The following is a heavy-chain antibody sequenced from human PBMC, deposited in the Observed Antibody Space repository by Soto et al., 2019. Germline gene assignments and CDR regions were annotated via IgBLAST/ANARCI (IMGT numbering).Heavy chain of an antibody. J-gene: IGHJ4*02. CDR3: ARGERYGDYVQYYFDY. D-gene: IGHD4-17*01. V-gene: IGHV3-48*01. CDR1: GFTFSSYS. Sequence: EVQLVESGGGLVQPGGSLRLSCAASGFTFSSYSMNWVRQAPGKGLEWVSYISSSSSTIYYADSVKGRFTISRDNAKNSLYLQMNSLRAEDTAVYYCARGERYGDYVQYYFDYWGQGTLVTVSS. CDR2: ISSSSSTI.